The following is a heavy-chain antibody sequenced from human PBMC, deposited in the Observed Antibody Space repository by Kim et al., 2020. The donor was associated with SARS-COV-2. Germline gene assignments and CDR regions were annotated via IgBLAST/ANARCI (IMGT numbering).Heavy chain of an antibody. CDR2: IYYSGST. J-gene: IGHJ6*03. CDR3: ARHFPLRYSYYYYYYMDV. Sequence: SETLSLTCTVSGGSISSSSYYWGWIRQPPGKGLEWIGSIYYSGSTYYNPSLKSRVTISVDTSKNQFSLKLSSVTAADTAVYYCARHFPLRYSYYYYYYMDVWGKGTTVTVSS. CDR1: GGSISSSSYY. V-gene: IGHV4-39*01. D-gene: IGHD5-18*01.